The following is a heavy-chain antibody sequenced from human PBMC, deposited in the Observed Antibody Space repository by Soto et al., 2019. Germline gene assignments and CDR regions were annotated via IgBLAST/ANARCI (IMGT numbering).Heavy chain of an antibody. CDR1: GFTFSSYA. CDR3: ARGIAAAGLWY. CDR2: ISGSGGST. V-gene: IGHV3-23*01. J-gene: IGHJ4*02. Sequence: GGSLRLSCAASGFTFSSYAMSWVRQAPWKGLEWVSAISGSGGSTYYADSVKGRFTISRDNSKNTLYLQMNSLRAEDTAVYYCARGIAAAGLWYWGQGTLVTVSS. D-gene: IGHD6-13*01.